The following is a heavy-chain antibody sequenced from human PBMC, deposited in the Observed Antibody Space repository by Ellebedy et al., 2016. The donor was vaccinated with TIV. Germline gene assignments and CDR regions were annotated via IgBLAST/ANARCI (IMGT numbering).Heavy chain of an antibody. V-gene: IGHV1-18*01. CDR2: ISAYYGNT. D-gene: IGHD2-21*01. CDR3: ARGRYCGGDCYSDYYYMDV. CDR1: GYTFTSYG. J-gene: IGHJ6*03. Sequence: ASVKVSXXASGYTFTSYGISWVRQAPGQGLEWMGWISAYYGNTNYAQKLQGRVTMTTDTSTSTAYMELRSLRSDDTAVYYCARGRYCGGDCYSDYYYMDVWGKGTTVTVSS.